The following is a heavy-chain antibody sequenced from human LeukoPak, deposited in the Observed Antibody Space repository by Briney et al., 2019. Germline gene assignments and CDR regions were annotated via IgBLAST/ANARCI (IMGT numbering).Heavy chain of an antibody. D-gene: IGHD2-2*01. CDR1: GFTFSSYA. CDR2: ISGSGGST. CDR3: AKSPLNCGIIGPGSSTSCYVFGA. Sequence: GGSLRLSCAASGFTFSSYAMSWVRQAPGKGLEWVSAISGSGGSTYYADSVKGRFTISRDNSKNTLYLQMNSLRAEDTAVYYCAKSPLNCGIIGPGSSTSCYVFGAWGQGTLVTVSS. J-gene: IGHJ5*02. V-gene: IGHV3-23*01.